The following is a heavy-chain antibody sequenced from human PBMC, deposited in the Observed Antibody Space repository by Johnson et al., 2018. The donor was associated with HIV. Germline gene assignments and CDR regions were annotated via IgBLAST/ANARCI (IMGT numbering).Heavy chain of an antibody. J-gene: IGHJ3*02. Sequence: VQLVESGGGLVQPGGSLRLSCAASGFTFSSYWMNWVRQAPGKGLEWVAYIKQDGSEKYYGDSVKGRLTISRDNAKKSLYLKMNSRRAEDTAVYYLASHVGGSVGSAFDIWGQGTMVTVSS. CDR3: ASHVGGSVGSAFDI. D-gene: IGHD3-10*01. V-gene: IGHV3-7*02. CDR2: IKQDGSEK. CDR1: GFTFSSYW.